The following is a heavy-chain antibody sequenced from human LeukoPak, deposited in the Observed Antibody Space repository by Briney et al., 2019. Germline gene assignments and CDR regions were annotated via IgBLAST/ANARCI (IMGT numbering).Heavy chain of an antibody. J-gene: IGHJ4*02. CDR1: GFTVSSNY. CDR2: IYNNGNT. CDR3: AREVPGGNPFDY. D-gene: IGHD4-23*01. V-gene: IGHV3-53*01. Sequence: GGSLRLSCAASGFTVSSNYMSWVRQAPGKGLEWVSVIYNNGNTYYADSVKGRFTISRDNSKNTLYLQMNSLRAEDTAVYYCAREVPGGNPFDYWGQGTLVTVSS.